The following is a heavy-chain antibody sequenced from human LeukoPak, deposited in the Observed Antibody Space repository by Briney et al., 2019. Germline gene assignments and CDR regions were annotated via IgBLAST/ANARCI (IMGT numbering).Heavy chain of an antibody. J-gene: IGHJ4*02. D-gene: IGHD2-8*01. CDR2: ISAYDNNT. CDR3: ARDLCTNATCPLFDY. Sequence: ASVKVSCKASGYTFTSYGISWLRQAPGQGLEWVGWISAYDNNTDYAQKFQGRVSMTTDTSTSTAYMELRSLRSDDTAVYYCARDLCTNATCPLFDYWGQGTLVTVSS. V-gene: IGHV1-18*04. CDR1: GYTFTSYG.